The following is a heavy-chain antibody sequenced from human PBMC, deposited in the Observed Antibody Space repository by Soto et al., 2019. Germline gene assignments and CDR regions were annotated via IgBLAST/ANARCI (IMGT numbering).Heavy chain of an antibody. CDR3: ARHYGSGTYPLDY. V-gene: IGHV4-59*08. Sequence: SETLSLTCTVSGGSISSYYWSWIRQPPGKGLEWIGYIYYSGSTNYNPSLKSRVTISVDTSKNQVSLKLSSVTAADTAVYYCARHYGSGTYPLDYWGQGTPVTVSS. J-gene: IGHJ4*02. D-gene: IGHD3-10*01. CDR2: IYYSGST. CDR1: GGSISSYY.